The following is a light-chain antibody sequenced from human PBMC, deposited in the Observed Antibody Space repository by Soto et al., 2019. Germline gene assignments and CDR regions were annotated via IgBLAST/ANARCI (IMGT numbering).Light chain of an antibody. CDR3: SSYTSSSTTLYV. Sequence: QSALTQPASVSGSPGQSITISCTGTSSDVGGYKYVSWYQQHPGKAPKLMIYEVSNRPSGVSNRFAGSKSGNTASLTLSGLQAEDEADYYCSSYTSSSTTLYVFGTGTKLTVL. CDR2: EVS. J-gene: IGLJ1*01. CDR1: SSDVGGYKY. V-gene: IGLV2-14*01.